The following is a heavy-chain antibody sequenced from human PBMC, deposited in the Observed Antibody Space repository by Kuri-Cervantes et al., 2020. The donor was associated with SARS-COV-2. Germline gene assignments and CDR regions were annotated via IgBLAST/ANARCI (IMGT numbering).Heavy chain of an antibody. CDR3: ARDADSSSWYAY. CDR1: GFTFSSYS. CDR2: ISSSSSYI. V-gene: IGHV3-21*01. J-gene: IGHJ4*02. Sequence: ETLSLTCAASGFTFSSYSMNWVRQAPGKGLEWVSSISSSSSYIYYADSVKGRFAISRDNAKNSLYLQMDSLRVEDTAVYYCARDADSSSWYAYWGQGALVTVSS. D-gene: IGHD3-22*01.